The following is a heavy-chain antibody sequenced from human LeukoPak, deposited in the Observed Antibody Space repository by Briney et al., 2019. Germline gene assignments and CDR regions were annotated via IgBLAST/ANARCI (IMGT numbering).Heavy chain of an antibody. CDR1: GYTFTSYG. CDR2: ISTYNGKT. V-gene: IGHV1-18*01. Sequence: GASVKASCKASGYTFTSYGICWVRQAPGQGLEWMGWISTYNGKTNYAQKIQGRVTMTTDTSTSTAYMELRRLRSDDTAVYYCARDLPYSSSWESIDYWGQGTLVTVSS. D-gene: IGHD6-13*01. J-gene: IGHJ4*02. CDR3: ARDLPYSSSWESIDY.